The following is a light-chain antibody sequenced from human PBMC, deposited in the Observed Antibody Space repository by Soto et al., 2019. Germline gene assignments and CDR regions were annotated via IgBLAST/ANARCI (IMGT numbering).Light chain of an antibody. CDR1: QSVSSSY. Sequence: EIVLTQSPGTLSFSPGERATLSCRASQSVSSSYLAWYQQNPGQAPRLLIYGASSRATCIPDRFIGSGSGTDFTLTISRLETEDFAMYYFQQYGSSFLTFGGGTKVEIK. CDR3: QQYGSSFLT. J-gene: IGKJ4*01. CDR2: GAS. V-gene: IGKV3-20*01.